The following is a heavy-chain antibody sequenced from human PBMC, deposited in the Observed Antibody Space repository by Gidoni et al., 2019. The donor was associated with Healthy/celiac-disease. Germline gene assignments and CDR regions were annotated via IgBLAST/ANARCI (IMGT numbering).Heavy chain of an antibody. Sequence: QVQLVESGGGLVKPGGSLRLSCAASGFHLSYYYLSWLRQAPGKGLEWVSYISSSSSYTNYADSVKGRFTISRDNAKNSLYLQMTSLRAEDTAVYYCARDVYGDYADYYGMDVWGQGTTVTVSS. CDR1: GFHLSYYY. CDR2: ISSSSSYT. D-gene: IGHD4-17*01. V-gene: IGHV3-11*06. J-gene: IGHJ6*02. CDR3: ARDVYGDYADYYGMDV.